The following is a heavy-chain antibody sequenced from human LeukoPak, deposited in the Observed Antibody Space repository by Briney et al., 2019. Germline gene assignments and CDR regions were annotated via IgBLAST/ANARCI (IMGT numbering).Heavy chain of an antibody. CDR3: ARGGGRLDN. D-gene: IGHD6-25*01. CDR2: MNQDGSDI. CDR1: GFTFNSNW. Sequence: AGSLRLSCAFFGFTFNSNWMGWVRQAPGKGLEWVATMNQDGSDIYYVGAVKGRFTISRDNAKNSLFLQMNSLIDADTALYYCARGGGRLDNWGQGTLVTVSS. J-gene: IGHJ4*02. V-gene: IGHV3-7*04.